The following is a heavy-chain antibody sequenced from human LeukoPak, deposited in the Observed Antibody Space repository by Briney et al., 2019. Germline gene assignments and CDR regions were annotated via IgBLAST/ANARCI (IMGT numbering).Heavy chain of an antibody. V-gene: IGHV3-23*01. CDR2: LSGSGGST. Sequence: GGSLRLSCAASGFTFSSYAMSWVRQAPGKGLEWVAALSGSGGSTNYADSVKGRFTISRDSSKNTLYLQMNSLRGEDTAVYYCARDYYYYGMDVWGQGTTVTVSS. CDR1: GFTFSSYA. CDR3: ARDYYYYGMDV. J-gene: IGHJ6*02.